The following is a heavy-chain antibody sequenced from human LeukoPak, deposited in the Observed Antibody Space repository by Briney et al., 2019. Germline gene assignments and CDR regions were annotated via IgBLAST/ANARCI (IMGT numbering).Heavy chain of an antibody. CDR3: ARDSWRGGEHWFDP. Sequence: SETLSLTCAVYGGSFSGYYWSWIRQPPGKGLEWIGEINHSGSTNYNPSLKSRVTISVDTSKNQFSMKLSSVTAADTAVYYCARDSWRGGEHWFDPWGQGTLVTVSS. CDR1: GGSFSGYY. J-gene: IGHJ5*02. V-gene: IGHV4-34*01. CDR2: INHSGST. D-gene: IGHD1-26*01.